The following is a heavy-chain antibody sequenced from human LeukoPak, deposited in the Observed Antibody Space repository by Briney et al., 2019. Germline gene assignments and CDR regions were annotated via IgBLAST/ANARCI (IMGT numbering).Heavy chain of an antibody. CDR2: INPSGGST. CDR3: ARDNSVEDTAWWFDP. D-gene: IGHD4-23*01. J-gene: IGHJ5*02. Sequence: AASVKVSCKPSGYTFTSYYMHWVRQAPGQGLEWMGIINPSGGSTSYAQKFQGRVTMTRDMSTSTDYMELSSLRSEDTAVYYCARDNSVEDTAWWFDPWGQGTLVAVSS. V-gene: IGHV1-46*01. CDR1: GYTFTSYY.